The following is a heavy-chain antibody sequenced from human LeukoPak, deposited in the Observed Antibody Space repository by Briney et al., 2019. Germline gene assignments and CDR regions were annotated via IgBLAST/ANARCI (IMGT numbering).Heavy chain of an antibody. Sequence: PGGSLRLSCAASGFTFSSYAMSWVRQPPGKGLEWIGSIYYTGSSYYNPSLTSRVSISVDTSKNEFSLKVHSATAADTAVYYCARRGITYSSSFFDFWGQGTLVTVSS. J-gene: IGHJ4*02. D-gene: IGHD6-13*01. CDR2: IYYTGSS. V-gene: IGHV4-39*01. CDR1: GFTFSSYA. CDR3: ARRGITYSSSFFDF.